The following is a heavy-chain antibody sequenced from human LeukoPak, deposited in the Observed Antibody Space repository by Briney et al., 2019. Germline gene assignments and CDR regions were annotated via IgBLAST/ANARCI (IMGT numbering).Heavy chain of an antibody. D-gene: IGHD6-13*01. CDR1: GFTFNSCD. V-gene: IGHV3-23*01. J-gene: IGHJ3*02. CDR3: AKDRAAAGGDDAFDI. Sequence: GGSLRLSCAASGFTFNSCDMSWVRQAPGKGLEWVSGISGSGISTYYADSVKGRFTISRDNSKNTLYLQMNSLRAEDTAVYYCAKDRAAAGGDDAFDIWGQGTMVTISS. CDR2: ISGSGIST.